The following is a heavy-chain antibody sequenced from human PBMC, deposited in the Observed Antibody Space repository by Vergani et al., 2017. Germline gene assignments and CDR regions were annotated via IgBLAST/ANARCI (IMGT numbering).Heavy chain of an antibody. CDR2: INHSGST. CDR1: GGSFSGYY. Sequence: QVQLQQWGAGLLKPSETLSLTCAVYGGSFSGYYWSWIRQPPGKGLEWIGEINHSGSTNYNPSLKSRVTISVDTSKNQFSLKLSSVTAADTAVYYCARPGTAAGMDYFDYWGQGTLVTVSS. V-gene: IGHV4-34*01. D-gene: IGHD6-13*01. J-gene: IGHJ4*02. CDR3: ARPGTAAGMDYFDY.